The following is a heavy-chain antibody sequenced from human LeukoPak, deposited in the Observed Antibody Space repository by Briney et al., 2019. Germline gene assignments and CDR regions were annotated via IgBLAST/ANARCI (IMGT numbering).Heavy chain of an antibody. CDR1: GFTFSSYG. D-gene: IGHD3/OR15-3a*01. J-gene: IGHJ4*02. CDR2: ISYDESNK. Sequence: GGSLRLSCAASGFTFSSYGMHWVRQAPGKGLEWVAVISYDESNKYYADSVKGRFTISRDNSKNTLYLQMNSLRAEDTAVYYCAKDLDWSYFDYWGQGTLVTVSS. CDR3: AKDLDWSYFDY. V-gene: IGHV3-30*18.